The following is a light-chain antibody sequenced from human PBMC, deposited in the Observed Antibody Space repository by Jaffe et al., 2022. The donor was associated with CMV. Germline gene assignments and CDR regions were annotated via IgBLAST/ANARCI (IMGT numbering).Light chain of an antibody. CDR3: SSYTGANILYVV. CDR2: DVS. V-gene: IGLV2-14*03. Sequence: QSALTQPASVSGSPGQSITISCTGTSNDVGTYNYVSWYQQHPDKAPKLMIYDVSHRPSGVSNRFSGSKSGNTASLTISGLQAEDEADYYCSSYTGANILYVVFGGGTKLTVL. CDR1: SNDVGTYNY. J-gene: IGLJ2*01.